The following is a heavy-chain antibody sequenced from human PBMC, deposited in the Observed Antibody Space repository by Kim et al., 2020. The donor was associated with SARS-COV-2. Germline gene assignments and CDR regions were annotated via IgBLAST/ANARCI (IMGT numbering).Heavy chain of an antibody. V-gene: IGHV3-21*01. J-gene: IGHJ6*02. CDR3: AREDFGDYVGDYGMDV. D-gene: IGHD4-17*01. CDR1: GFIFNTYV. CDR2: ISGSSSYR. Sequence: GGSLRLSCAASGFIFNTYVINWVRQAPGKGLEWVSCISGSSSYRFYADSVKGRFTISRDNAKNSLYLQMNGLRAEDTAVYYCAREDFGDYVGDYGMDVWGQGTTVTVSS.